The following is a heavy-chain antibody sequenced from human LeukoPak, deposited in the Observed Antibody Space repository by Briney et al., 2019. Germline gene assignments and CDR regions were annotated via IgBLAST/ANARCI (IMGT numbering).Heavy chain of an antibody. CDR2: IYYSGST. Sequence: SETLSLTCTVYGGSISSYYWSWIRQPPGKGLEWIGYIYYSGSTNYNPSLKSRVTISVDTSKNQFSLKLSSVTAADTAVYYCARHHSNYYYYYGMDVWGQGTTVTVSS. CDR1: GGSISSYY. CDR3: ARHHSNYYYYYGMDV. V-gene: IGHV4-59*08. J-gene: IGHJ6*02. D-gene: IGHD4-11*01.